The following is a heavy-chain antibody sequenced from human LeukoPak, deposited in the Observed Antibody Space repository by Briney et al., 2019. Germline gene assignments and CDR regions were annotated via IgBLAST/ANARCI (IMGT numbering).Heavy chain of an antibody. Sequence: SETLSLTCAVSGGSISSTSYYWNWIRQPPGKGLEWIARMSYSGSTYYNPALKSRGTISVDTSKNQCSLKLTSVTAADTAVYYCARSWIQLWLGDLTFDYWGQGTLVTVSS. V-gene: IGHV4-39*01. CDR3: ARSWIQLWLGDLTFDY. CDR2: MSYSGST. D-gene: IGHD5-18*01. CDR1: GGSISSTSYY. J-gene: IGHJ4*02.